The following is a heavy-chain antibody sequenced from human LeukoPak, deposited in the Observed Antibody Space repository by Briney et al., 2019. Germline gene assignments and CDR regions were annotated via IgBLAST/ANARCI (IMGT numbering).Heavy chain of an antibody. Sequence: GGSLRLSCAASGFTFSGYAMNWVRQAPGKGLEWVSAISGSGGSTYYADSVKGRFTISRDNSKNTLYLQMNSLRAEDTAVYYCAKGAFGFKRVPNFDYWGQGTLVTVSS. CDR1: GFTFSGYA. D-gene: IGHD3-10*01. CDR2: ISGSGGST. V-gene: IGHV3-23*01. CDR3: AKGAFGFKRVPNFDY. J-gene: IGHJ4*02.